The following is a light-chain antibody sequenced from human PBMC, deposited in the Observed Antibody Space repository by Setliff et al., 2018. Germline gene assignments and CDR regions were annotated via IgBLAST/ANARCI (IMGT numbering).Light chain of an antibody. CDR1: SSNIGSNY. Sequence: QFVLTQPPSASGTPGQRVTISCSGSSSNIGSNYVYWYQQLPGTAPKLLIYRNNQRPSGVSNRFSGSKSGNTASLTISGLQTDDEADYYCCSYAARTGFLYVFGTGTKVTVL. CDR3: CSYAARTGFLYV. J-gene: IGLJ1*01. V-gene: IGLV1-47*01. CDR2: RNN.